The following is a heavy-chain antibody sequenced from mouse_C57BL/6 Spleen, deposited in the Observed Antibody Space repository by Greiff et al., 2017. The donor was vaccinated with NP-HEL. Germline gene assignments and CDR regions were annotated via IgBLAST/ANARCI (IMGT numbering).Heavy chain of an antibody. D-gene: IGHD2-4*01. V-gene: IGHV10-1*01. CDR1: GFSFNTYA. J-gene: IGHJ3*01. Sequence: EVQGVESGGGLVQPKGSLKLSCAASGFSFNTYAMNWVRQASGKGLEWVAGIRSKSNNYATYYADSVKDRFTISRDDSESMLYLQMNNLKTEDTAMYYCVRSDYDAWFAYWGQGTLVTVSA. CDR3: VRSDYDAWFAY. CDR2: IRSKSNNYAT.